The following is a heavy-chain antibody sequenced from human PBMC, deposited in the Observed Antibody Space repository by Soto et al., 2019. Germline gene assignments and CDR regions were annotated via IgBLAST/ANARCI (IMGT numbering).Heavy chain of an antibody. CDR1: GGTLSSYT. J-gene: IGHJ5*02. CDR2: IIPILGIA. CDR3: ATRYSSSWSNWFDP. Sequence: ASVKVSCKASGGTLSSYTISWVRQAPGQGLEWMGRIIPILGIANYAQKFQGRVTITADKSTSTAYMELSSLRSEDTAVYYCATRYSSSWSNWFDPWGQGTLVTVSS. V-gene: IGHV1-69*02. D-gene: IGHD6-13*01.